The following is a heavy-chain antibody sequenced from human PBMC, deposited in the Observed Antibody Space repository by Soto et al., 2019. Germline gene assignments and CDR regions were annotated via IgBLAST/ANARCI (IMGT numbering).Heavy chain of an antibody. J-gene: IGHJ6*03. Sequence: GGSLRLSCAASGFTFSSYAMSWVRQAPGKGLEWVSAISGSGGSTYYADSVKGRFTISRDNSKNTLYLQMNSLRAEDTAVYYCAKVPEPRTTQYYYYYMDVWGKGTTVTVSS. CDR1: GFTFSSYA. CDR2: ISGSGGST. CDR3: AKVPEPRTTQYYYYYMDV. D-gene: IGHD4-4*01. V-gene: IGHV3-23*01.